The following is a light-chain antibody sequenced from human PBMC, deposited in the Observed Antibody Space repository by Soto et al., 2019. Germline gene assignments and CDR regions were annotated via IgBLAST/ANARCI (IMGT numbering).Light chain of an antibody. Sequence: EIVLTQSPATLSLSPGERATLSCRASQSVSSYLAWYQQKPGQAPRLLIYDASNRATGIPARFSGSGSGTDFTLTISSLEPEDVATYYCQKYDSAPLFTFGPGTRVDVK. CDR3: QKYDSAPLFT. CDR2: DAS. CDR1: QSVSSY. J-gene: IGKJ3*01. V-gene: IGKV3-11*01.